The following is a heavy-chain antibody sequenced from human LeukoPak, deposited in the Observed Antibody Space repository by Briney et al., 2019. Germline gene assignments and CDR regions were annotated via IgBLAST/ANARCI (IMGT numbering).Heavy chain of an antibody. CDR2: IHYRETT. V-gene: IGHV4-39*01. Sequence: SETLSLTCTVSGGSITSGSHYWGWIRQPPGKGLEWIGTIHYRETTYSNPSLKSRVSIPIDTSKNQFSLNLSSATAADTAVFYCASTYFDILTPSYYFDFWGRGTLVTVSS. J-gene: IGHJ4*02. D-gene: IGHD3-9*01. CDR3: ASTYFDILTPSYYFDF. CDR1: GGSITSGSHY.